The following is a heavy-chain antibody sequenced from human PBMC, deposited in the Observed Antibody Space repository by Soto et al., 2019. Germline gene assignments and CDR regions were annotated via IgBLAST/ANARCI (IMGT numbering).Heavy chain of an antibody. J-gene: IGHJ4*02. CDR1: GGSFSGDY. CDR2: INHSGST. V-gene: IGHV4-34*01. Sequence: PSEILSLTCAVYGGSFSGDYWSWIRQPPGKGLEWIGEINHSGSTNYNPSLKSRVTISVDTSKNQFSLKLSSVTAADTAVYYCARGHIMITFGGVTDPLDYWGQGTLVTVSS. D-gene: IGHD3-16*01. CDR3: ARGHIMITFGGVTDPLDY.